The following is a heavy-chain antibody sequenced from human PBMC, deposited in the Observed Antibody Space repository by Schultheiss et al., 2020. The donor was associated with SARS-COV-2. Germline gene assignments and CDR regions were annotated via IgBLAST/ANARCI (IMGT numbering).Heavy chain of an antibody. CDR1: GYSFTSYW. CDR3: ARQEGAVGWFEWDGYNSAFDI. Sequence: GGSLRLSCKGSGYSFTSYWIGWVRQMPGKGLEWMGIIYPGDSDTRYSPSFQGQVTISADKSISTAYLQWSSLKASDTAMYYCARQEGAVGWFEWDGYNSAFDIWGQGTMVTVSS. CDR2: IYPGDSDT. D-gene: IGHD5-24*01. J-gene: IGHJ3*02. V-gene: IGHV5-51*01.